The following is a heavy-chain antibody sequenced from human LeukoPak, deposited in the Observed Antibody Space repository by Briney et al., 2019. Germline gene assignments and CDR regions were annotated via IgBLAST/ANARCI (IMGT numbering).Heavy chain of an antibody. Sequence: SETLSLTCTVSGGSISSYYWSWIRQPPGKGLEWIGYIYYSGSTNYNPSLKSRVTMSVDTSKNQFSLKLSSVTAADTAVYYCARRYGSYYEGWFFDYWGQGTLVTVSS. CDR2: IYYSGST. J-gene: IGHJ4*02. CDR1: GGSISSYY. D-gene: IGHD1-26*01. CDR3: ARRYGSYYEGWFFDY. V-gene: IGHV4-59*08.